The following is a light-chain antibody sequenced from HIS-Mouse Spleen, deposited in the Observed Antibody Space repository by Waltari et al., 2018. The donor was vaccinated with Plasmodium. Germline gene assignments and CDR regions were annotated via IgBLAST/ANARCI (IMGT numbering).Light chain of an antibody. CDR3: YSTDSSGKHGV. J-gene: IGLJ3*02. CDR2: GDS. Sequence: SYELTQPPSVSVSPGQTARITCSGDALPKKYAYWYQQKSGQAPVLVIYGDSKRPSGITVEFAGSSSGTMGTLTISGAMVEDEADYYCYSTDSSGKHGVFGGGTKLTVL. CDR1: ALPKKY. V-gene: IGLV3-10*01.